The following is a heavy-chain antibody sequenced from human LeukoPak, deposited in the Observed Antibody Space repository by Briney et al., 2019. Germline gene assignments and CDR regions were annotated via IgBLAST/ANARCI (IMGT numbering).Heavy chain of an antibody. J-gene: IGHJ6*03. D-gene: IGHD3-9*01. Sequence: GGSLRLSCAASGFTFSSYSMNWVRQAPGKGLEWVSSISSSSSYIYYADSVKGRFTISRDNAKNSLYLQMNSLRAEDTAVYYCARDHYDILTAHYYMDVWGKGTTVTVSS. CDR3: ARDHYDILTAHYYMDV. CDR2: ISSSSSYI. V-gene: IGHV3-21*01. CDR1: GFTFSSYS.